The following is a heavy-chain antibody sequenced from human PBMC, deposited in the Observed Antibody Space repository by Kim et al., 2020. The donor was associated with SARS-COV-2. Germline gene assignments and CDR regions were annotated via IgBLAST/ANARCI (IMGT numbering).Heavy chain of an antibody. Sequence: ADSEEGRFTISRDNSKNTLYLQMNSLRAEDTAVYYCAKESEYSSSYFDYWGQGTLVTVSS. D-gene: IGHD6-6*01. CDR3: AKESEYSSSYFDY. V-gene: IGHV3-30*02. J-gene: IGHJ4*02.